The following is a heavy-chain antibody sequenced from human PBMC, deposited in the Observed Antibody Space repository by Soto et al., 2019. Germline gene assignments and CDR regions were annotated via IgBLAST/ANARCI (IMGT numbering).Heavy chain of an antibody. Sequence: QVQLVESGGGVVQPGRSLRLSCAASGFTFSSYGMHWVRQAPGKGLEWVAVISYDGSNKYYADSVKGRFTISRDNSKNTLYLQMNSLRAEDTAVYYCAKDLDYGSGSYYGFDYWGQGTLVTVSS. J-gene: IGHJ4*02. V-gene: IGHV3-30*18. D-gene: IGHD3-10*01. CDR3: AKDLDYGSGSYYGFDY. CDR1: GFTFSSYG. CDR2: ISYDGSNK.